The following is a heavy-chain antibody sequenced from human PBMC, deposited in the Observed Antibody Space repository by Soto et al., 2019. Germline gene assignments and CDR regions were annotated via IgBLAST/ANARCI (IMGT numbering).Heavy chain of an antibody. CDR1: GGSISSYY. V-gene: IGHV4-59*01. D-gene: IGHD3-10*01. J-gene: IGHJ5*02. CDR2: IYYSGST. Sequence: SETLSLTCTVSGGSISSYYWSWIRQPPGKGLEWIGYIYYSGSTNYNPSLKSRVTISVDTSKNQSSLKLSSVTAADTAVYYCASYGSGSYYSRWFDPWGQGTLVTVSS. CDR3: ASYGSGSYYSRWFDP.